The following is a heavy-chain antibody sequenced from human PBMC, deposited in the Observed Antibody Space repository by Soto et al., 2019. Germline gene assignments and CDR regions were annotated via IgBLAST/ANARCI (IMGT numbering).Heavy chain of an antibody. D-gene: IGHD3-22*01. CDR3: ARTYDSSGPNSGGYGFDI. J-gene: IGHJ3*02. Sequence: QVQLQESGPGLVQPSETLSLICTVSGDSISSYYWSWIRQPPGKGLEWIAYIYYIGSTTNYNPSLKSRVTISVDTSKNQFSLKLSSVTAADTAVYYCARTYDSSGPNSGGYGFDIWGQGTMVTVSP. CDR1: GDSISSYY. V-gene: IGHV4-59*01. CDR2: IYYIGSTT.